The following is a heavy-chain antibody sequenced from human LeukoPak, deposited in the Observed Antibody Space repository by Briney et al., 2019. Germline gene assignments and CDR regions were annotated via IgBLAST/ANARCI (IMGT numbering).Heavy chain of an antibody. CDR3: ARSFYDFVWGSDRYTFDA. CDR2: MNPNSGNT. V-gene: IGHV1-8*01. Sequence: ASVKVSCKASGYTFTSYDINWVRQATGQGLEWMGWMNPNSGNTGYAQKFQGRVTMTRNTSISTAYMELSSLRSEDTAVYYCARSFYDFVWGSDRYTFDAWGQGTLVTVSS. J-gene: IGHJ5*02. CDR1: GYTFTSYD. D-gene: IGHD3-16*02.